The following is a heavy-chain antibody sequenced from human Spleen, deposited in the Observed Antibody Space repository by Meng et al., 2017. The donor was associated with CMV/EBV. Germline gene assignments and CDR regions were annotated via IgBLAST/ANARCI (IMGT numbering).Heavy chain of an antibody. CDR3: ARGQEHTSSWYTYWYFDL. V-gene: IGHV4-34*01. J-gene: IGHJ2*01. CDR2: INHSGST. D-gene: IGHD6-13*01. Sequence: SETLSLTCAVYGGSFSGYYWTWFRQPPGKGLEWIGEINHSGSTNYNPSLKSRVTSSVDTSKNQFSLKLTSMTAADSAVYYCARGQEHTSSWYTYWYFDLWCRGTLVTVSS. CDR1: GGSFSGYY.